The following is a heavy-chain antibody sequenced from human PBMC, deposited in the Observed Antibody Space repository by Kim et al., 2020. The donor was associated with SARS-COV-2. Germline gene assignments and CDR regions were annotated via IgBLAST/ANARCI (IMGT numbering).Heavy chain of an antibody. CDR3: ASSSGYFSVHQEFDP. J-gene: IGHJ5*02. CDR2: IYYSGST. D-gene: IGHD3-22*01. V-gene: IGHV4-39*01. CDR1: GGSISSSSYY. Sequence: SETLSLTCTVSGGSISSSSYYWGWIRQPPGKGLEWIGSIYYSGSTYYNPSLKSRVTISVDTSKNQFSLKLSSVTAADTAVYYCASSSGYFSVHQEFDPWGQGTLVTVSS.